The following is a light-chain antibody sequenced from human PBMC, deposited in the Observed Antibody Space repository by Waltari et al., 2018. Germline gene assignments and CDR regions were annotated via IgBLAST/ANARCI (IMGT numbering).Light chain of an antibody. Sequence: QSALTQPRSVSGSPGQSGTISCTGTSRDVCGYNHVSWYQQHPGKAPKLMIYDVSKRPSGVPDRFSGSKSGNTASLTISGLQAEDEADYYCCSYAGSYYVFGTGTKVTVL. CDR3: CSYAGSYYV. J-gene: IGLJ1*01. V-gene: IGLV2-11*01. CDR2: DVS. CDR1: SRDVCGYNH.